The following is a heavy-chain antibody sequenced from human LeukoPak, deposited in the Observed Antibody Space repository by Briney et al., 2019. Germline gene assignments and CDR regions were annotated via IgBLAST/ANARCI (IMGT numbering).Heavy chain of an antibody. D-gene: IGHD1-26*01. V-gene: IGHV3-30*18. CDR1: GFTFSRYG. J-gene: IGHJ4*02. CDR2: ISYDGSEK. Sequence: GGSLRLSCAASGFTFSRYGMHWVRQAPGKGLEWVAVISYDGSEKYFADSVKGRFTISRDNSKNTLYLQMNSLRAEDTAVYYCVKTMGAIDHDYWGQGTLVTVSS. CDR3: VKTMGAIDHDY.